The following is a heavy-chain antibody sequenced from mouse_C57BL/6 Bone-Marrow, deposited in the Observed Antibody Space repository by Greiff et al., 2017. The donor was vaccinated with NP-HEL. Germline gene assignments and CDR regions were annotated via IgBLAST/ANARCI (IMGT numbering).Heavy chain of an antibody. CDR1: GFTFSDYG. D-gene: IGHD1-1*01. CDR2: ISSGSSTI. CDR3: ASSYYYYFDY. J-gene: IGHJ2*01. V-gene: IGHV5-17*01. Sequence: EVKLVESGGGLVKPGGSLKLSCAASGFTFSDYGMHWVRQAPEKGLEWVAYISSGSSTIYYADTVKGRFTISRDNAKNTLFLQMTSLRSEDTAMYYCASSYYYYFDYWGQGTTLTVSS.